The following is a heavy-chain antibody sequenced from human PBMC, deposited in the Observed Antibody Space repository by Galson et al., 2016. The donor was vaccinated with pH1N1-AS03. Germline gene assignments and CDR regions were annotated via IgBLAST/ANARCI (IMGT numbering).Heavy chain of an antibody. V-gene: IGHV4-59*01. J-gene: IGHJ6*02. Sequence: ETLSLTCSVSGDSLDTFSWTWIRQPPGKGLEWIGFTFYGGGTHYNPSLKSRITISVDTSTNLFSLQLKSVTAADTAVYYCASRSSVLYSYGSDVWGQGTTVIVSS. CDR2: TFYGGGT. D-gene: IGHD3-10*01. CDR1: GDSLDTFS. CDR3: ASRSSVLYSYGSDV.